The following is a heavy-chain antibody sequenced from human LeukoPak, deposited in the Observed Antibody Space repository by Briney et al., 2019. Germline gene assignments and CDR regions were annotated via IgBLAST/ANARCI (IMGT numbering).Heavy chain of an antibody. J-gene: IGHJ4*02. Sequence: SETLSLTCTVSGGSISSGSYYWSWIRQPAGKGLEWIGGIYTSGSTNYNPSLKSRVTISVDTSKNQFSLKLSSVTAADTAVYYCARDPTPLGYCSGGSCSVWGQGTLVTVSS. CDR2: IYTSGST. CDR3: ARDPTPLGYCSGGSCSV. D-gene: IGHD2-15*01. V-gene: IGHV4-61*02. CDR1: GGSISSGSYY.